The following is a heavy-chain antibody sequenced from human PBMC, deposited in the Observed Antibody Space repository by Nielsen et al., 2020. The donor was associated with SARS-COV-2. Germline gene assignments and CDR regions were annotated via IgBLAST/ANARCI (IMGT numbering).Heavy chain of an antibody. J-gene: IGHJ6*02. Sequence: GESLKISCAASGFTFSSYWMSWVRQAPGKGLEWVANIKQDGSEKYYVDSVKGRFTISRDNAKNSLYLQMNSLRDEDTAVYYCARAGDGYNSVIALYYYYYGMDVWGQGTTVTVSS. CDR3: ARAGDGYNSVIALYYYYYGMDV. D-gene: IGHD5-24*01. V-gene: IGHV3-7*01. CDR2: IKQDGSEK. CDR1: GFTFSSYW.